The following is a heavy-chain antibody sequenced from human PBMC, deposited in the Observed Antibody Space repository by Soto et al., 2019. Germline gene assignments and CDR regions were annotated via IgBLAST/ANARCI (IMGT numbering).Heavy chain of an antibody. V-gene: IGHV1-69*01. CDR2: IISIPGPA. J-gene: IGHJ4*02. D-gene: IGHD2-8*01. Sequence: QVQLEQSGAEVKKPGSSVKVSCKASGASFNSFAISWVRQAPGQGLEWMGGIISIPGPATYALKFQGRVTITADESTTAAYVALSNLRSEDTAVYYCARDGAGCCTPTTCYTPFDYWGQGTLVTVSS. CDR3: ARDGAGCCTPTTCYTPFDY. CDR1: GASFNSFA.